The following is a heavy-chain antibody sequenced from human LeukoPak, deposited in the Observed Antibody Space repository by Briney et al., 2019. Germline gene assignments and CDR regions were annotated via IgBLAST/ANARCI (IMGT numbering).Heavy chain of an antibody. CDR3: AGSYYGSGSSSTLYP. D-gene: IGHD3-10*01. J-gene: IGHJ5*02. CDR1: GGSFSGYY. Sequence: PSETLSLTCAVYGGSFSGYYWSWIRQPPGKGLEWIGEINHSGSTNYNPSLKSRVTISVDTSKNQFSLKLSSVTAADTAVYYCAGSYYGSGSSSTLYPWGQGTLVTVSS. CDR2: INHSGST. V-gene: IGHV4-34*01.